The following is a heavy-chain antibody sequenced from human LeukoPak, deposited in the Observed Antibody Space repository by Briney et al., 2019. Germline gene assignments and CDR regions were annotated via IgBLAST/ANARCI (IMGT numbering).Heavy chain of an antibody. V-gene: IGHV3-74*01. Sequence: TGGSLRLSCAASGFTFSTYTINWVRQAPGKGLVWVSRLNTDGSRTSYADSVKGRFTISRDNAKNMLYLQMNSLRAEDTAVYYCARGRGVGATALDYWGQGTLVTVSS. J-gene: IGHJ4*02. CDR2: LNTDGSRT. CDR1: GFTFSTYT. D-gene: IGHD1-26*01. CDR3: ARGRGVGATALDY.